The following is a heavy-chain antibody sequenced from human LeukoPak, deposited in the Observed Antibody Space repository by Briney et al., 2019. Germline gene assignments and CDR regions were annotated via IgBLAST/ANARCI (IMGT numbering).Heavy chain of an antibody. D-gene: IGHD3-9*01. J-gene: IGHJ4*02. CDR3: ARNILGAPVGWDL. CDR1: GFSLTTTGVG. V-gene: IGHV4-61*03. CDR2: VYHNGNT. Sequence: SGPALMKPTQTLALTCTFSGFSLTTTGVGVGWVRQPPGKALEWIGYVYHNGNTNYNPSLKSRVTMSIDMSNNRFSLKLSSLTAADTAVYFCARNILGAPVGWDLWGQGTLVTVSS.